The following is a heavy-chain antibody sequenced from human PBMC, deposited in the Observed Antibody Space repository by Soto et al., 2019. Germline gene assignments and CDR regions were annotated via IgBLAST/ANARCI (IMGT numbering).Heavy chain of an antibody. Sequence: SLRLSCAVSGLTFSSYEMNWVRQAPGKGLEWVSYIGTSGKTIYYADSVRGRFTISRDNAKNSLYLQMNSLRAEDTAVYFCARDPAIYSGKFDYGLDVWGRGTTVPVSS. J-gene: IGHJ6*02. CDR2: IGTSGKTI. CDR3: ARDPAIYSGKFDYGLDV. V-gene: IGHV3-48*03. CDR1: GLTFSSYE. D-gene: IGHD4-4*01.